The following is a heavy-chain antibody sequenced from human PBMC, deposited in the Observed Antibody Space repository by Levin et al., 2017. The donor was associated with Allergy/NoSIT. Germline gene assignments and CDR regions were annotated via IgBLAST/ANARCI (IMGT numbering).Heavy chain of an antibody. CDR1: GFTFSLYS. Sequence: NPGGSLRLSCEASGFTFSLYSFNWVRQFPGKGLQWVSSISTSGSDIFYADSVKGRFTISRDDADNSVFLQMNSLRAEDSALYYCTTSRWGGYPTEYWGQGTLVTVSS. CDR2: ISTSGSDI. CDR3: TTSRWGGYPTEY. D-gene: IGHD3-16*02. V-gene: IGHV3-21*04. J-gene: IGHJ4*02.